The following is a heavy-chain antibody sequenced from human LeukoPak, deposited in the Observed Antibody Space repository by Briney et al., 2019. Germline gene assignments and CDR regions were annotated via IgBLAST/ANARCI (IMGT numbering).Heavy chain of an antibody. Sequence: PGGSLRLSCAASGFTFSNYAMSWVRQASGKGLEWVSAISGSGGSTYYADSVKGRFTISRDNSKNTLYLQMNSLRAEDTAIYYCAKGTVGTYYFYYMDVWGKGTTVTVSS. J-gene: IGHJ6*03. CDR2: ISGSGGST. D-gene: IGHD6-13*01. V-gene: IGHV3-23*01. CDR3: AKGTVGTYYFYYMDV. CDR1: GFTFSNYA.